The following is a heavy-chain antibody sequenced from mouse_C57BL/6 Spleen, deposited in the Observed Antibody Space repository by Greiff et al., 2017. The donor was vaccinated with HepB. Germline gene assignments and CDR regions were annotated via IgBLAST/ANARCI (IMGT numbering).Heavy chain of an antibody. D-gene: IGHD2-1*01. Sequence: VQLKESGAELVRPGASVKLSCTASGFNIKDDYMHWVKQRPEQGLEWIGWIDPENGDTEYASKFQGKATITADTSSNTAYLQLSSLTSEDTAVYYCTTGGNYEAMDYWGQGTSVTVSS. CDR2: IDPENGDT. CDR1: GFNIKDDY. V-gene: IGHV14-4*01. J-gene: IGHJ4*01. CDR3: TTGGNYEAMDY.